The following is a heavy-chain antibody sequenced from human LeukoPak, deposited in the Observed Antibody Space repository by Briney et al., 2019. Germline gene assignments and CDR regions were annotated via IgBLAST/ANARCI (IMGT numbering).Heavy chain of an antibody. CDR3: ARDIRPYYYDSSGYPTPAKCFDY. D-gene: IGHD3-22*01. J-gene: IGHJ4*02. CDR1: GGTFSSCA. CDR2: IIPIFGTA. V-gene: IGHV1-69*05. Sequence: GASVKVSCKASGGTFSSCAISWVRQAPGQGLEWMGGIIPIFGTANYAQKFQGRVTITTDESTSTAYMELSSLRSEDTAVYYCARDIRPYYYDSSGYPTPAKCFDYWGQGTLVTVSS.